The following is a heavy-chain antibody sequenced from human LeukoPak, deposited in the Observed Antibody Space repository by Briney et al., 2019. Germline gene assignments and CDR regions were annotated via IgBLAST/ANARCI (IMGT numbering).Heavy chain of an antibody. D-gene: IGHD3-9*01. CDR1: GYTFIDSY. CDR3: ARSPDILTGENFDY. J-gene: IGHJ4*02. V-gene: IGHV1-2*02. Sequence: GASVKVSCKASGYTFIDSYMHWVRQAPGQGLEWMGCINRNSGGTNYAQKFQGRVTMTRDTSISTAYMELSRLRSDDTAVYYCARSPDILTGENFDYWGQGTLVTVSS. CDR2: INRNSGGT.